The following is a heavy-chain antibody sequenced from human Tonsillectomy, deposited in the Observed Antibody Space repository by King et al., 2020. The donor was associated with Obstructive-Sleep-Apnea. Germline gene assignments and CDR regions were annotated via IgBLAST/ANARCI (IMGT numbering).Heavy chain of an antibody. CDR2: ISSSSSTI. CDR1: GFTFSSYG. V-gene: IGHV3-48*04. D-gene: IGHD3-22*01. Sequence: VQLVESGGGLVQPGGSLRLSCAASGFTFSSYGMNWVRQAPGKGLEWVSYISSSSSTIYYADSVKGRFTISRDNAKNSLYLQMNSLRAEATAVYYGARTLPLRDDSSGYYGVGLDYWGQGSLVTVSS. J-gene: IGHJ4*02. CDR3: ARTLPLRDDSSGYYGVGLDY.